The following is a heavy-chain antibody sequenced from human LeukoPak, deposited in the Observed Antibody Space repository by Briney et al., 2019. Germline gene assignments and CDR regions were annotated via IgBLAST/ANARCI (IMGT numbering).Heavy chain of an antibody. Sequence: GESLKISCKGSGYSFTSYWIGWVRQMPGKGLEWMGIIYPGDSNVRYSPSFRGQVTISADESISTAYLQWGSLTASDTAMYYCARENFGMGDYWGQGALVTVSS. J-gene: IGHJ4*02. CDR1: GYSFTSYW. D-gene: IGHD1-14*01. CDR3: ARENFGMGDY. CDR2: IYPGDSNV. V-gene: IGHV5-51*01.